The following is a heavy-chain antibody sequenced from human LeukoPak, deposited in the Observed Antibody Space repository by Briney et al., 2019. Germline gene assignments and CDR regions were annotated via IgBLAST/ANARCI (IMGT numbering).Heavy chain of an antibody. Sequence: GGSLRLSCAASGFTFSSYAMHWVRQAPGKGLEWVAVISYDGSNKYYADSVKGRSTISRDNSKNTLYLQMNSLRAEDTAMYYCARPGELFNYWGQGTLVTVSS. CDR1: GFTFSSYA. CDR3: ARPGELFNY. D-gene: IGHD3-10*01. CDR2: ISYDGSNK. V-gene: IGHV3-30-3*01. J-gene: IGHJ4*02.